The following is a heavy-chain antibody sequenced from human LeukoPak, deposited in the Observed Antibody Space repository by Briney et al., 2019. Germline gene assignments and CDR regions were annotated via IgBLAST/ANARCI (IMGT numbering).Heavy chain of an antibody. Sequence: SETLSLTCTASGASITNYYWSWIRQSAGKGLEWIGRIYPSGSTHSNPSLKSRVTMSLDTSKNQFSLGLSSVTAADTAVYYCARVRPNWNDGTFDYWGQGTLVTVSS. CDR1: GASITNYY. CDR2: IYPSGST. J-gene: IGHJ4*02. D-gene: IGHD1-1*01. CDR3: ARVRPNWNDGTFDY. V-gene: IGHV4-4*07.